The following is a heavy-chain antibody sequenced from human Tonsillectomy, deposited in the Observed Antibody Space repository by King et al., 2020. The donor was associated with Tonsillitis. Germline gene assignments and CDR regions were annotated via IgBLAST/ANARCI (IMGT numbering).Heavy chain of an antibody. CDR3: FSRLKGVYPGTVDF. D-gene: IGHD1-1*01. CDR2: INGDGGGI. CDR1: GFIFSSNR. V-gene: IGHV3-74*01. Sequence: VQLVESGGGIVQPGGSLRLSCAASGFIFSSNRMHWVRQAPGKGLVWVSRINGDGGGITYADSVKGRFTVSRDNAKNTLYLQMNSLRVEDTAIYYCFSRLKGVYPGTVDFWGQGTLVTVSS. J-gene: IGHJ4*02.